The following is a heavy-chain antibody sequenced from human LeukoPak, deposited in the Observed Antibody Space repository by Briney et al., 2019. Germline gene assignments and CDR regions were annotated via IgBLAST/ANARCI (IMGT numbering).Heavy chain of an antibody. CDR3: ARDWIVPTTYDY. CDR2: INPSGGST. Sequence: ASVKVSCKASGYTFTSYYMHWVRQAPGQGLEWMGIINPSGGSTSYAQKFQGRVTMNRDMSTSTVYMELSSLRSEDTAVYYCARDWIVPTTYDYWGQGTLVTVSS. J-gene: IGHJ4*02. D-gene: IGHD5-12*01. V-gene: IGHV1-46*01. CDR1: GYTFTSYY.